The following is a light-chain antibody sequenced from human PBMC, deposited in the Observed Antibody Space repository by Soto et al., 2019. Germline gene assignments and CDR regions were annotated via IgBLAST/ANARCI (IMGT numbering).Light chain of an antibody. CDR3: QQYGSSSYT. J-gene: IGKJ2*01. Sequence: EFVLPQSPGTLSLSPGEKATPPCRASRRISSSYLAWYQQKPGQAPRLLIYAASSRATGIPDRFSGSGSGTDFTLTISRLEPEDFAVYYCQQYGSSSYTFGQGTQLEIK. V-gene: IGKV3-20*01. CDR2: AAS. CDR1: RRISSSY.